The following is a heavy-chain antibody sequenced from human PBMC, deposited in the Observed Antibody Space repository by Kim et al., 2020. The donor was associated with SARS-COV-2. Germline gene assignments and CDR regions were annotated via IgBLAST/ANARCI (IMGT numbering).Heavy chain of an antibody. Sequence: SETLSLTCAVYGGSFSGYYWSWIRQPPGKGLEWIGEINHSGSTNYNPSLKSRVTISVDTSKNQFSLKLSSVTAADTAVYSCARGRYGEITIFGVVPGHYYMDVWGKGTTVTVSS. D-gene: IGHD3-3*01. V-gene: IGHV4-34*01. CDR1: GGSFSGYY. J-gene: IGHJ6*03. CDR2: INHSGST. CDR3: ARGRYGEITIFGVVPGHYYMDV.